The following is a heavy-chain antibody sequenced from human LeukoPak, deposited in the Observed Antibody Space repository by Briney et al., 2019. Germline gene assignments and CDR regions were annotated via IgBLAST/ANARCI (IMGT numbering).Heavy chain of an antibody. Sequence: PGGSLRLSCAASGFVFRSYAMSWVRQAPGKGLEWVSGISSSGGSTYHADSVRGRFTISRDNSKNTLYLQMNSLRAEDTAVYYCARINWYFDLWGRGTLVTVSS. D-gene: IGHD3-16*01. CDR1: GFVFRSYA. CDR3: ARINWYFDL. J-gene: IGHJ2*01. CDR2: ISSSGGST. V-gene: IGHV3-23*01.